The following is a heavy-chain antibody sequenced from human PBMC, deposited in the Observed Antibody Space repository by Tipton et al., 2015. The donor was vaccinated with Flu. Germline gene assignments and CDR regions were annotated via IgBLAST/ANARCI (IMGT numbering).Heavy chain of an antibody. CDR1: GFAFSSYW. Sequence: SLRLSCAASGFAFSSYWVLWVRQAPGKGLEWVGRSRDKAKSYTTEYAASVKGRFTLSRDDSKNSLYLQMDSLRVEDTALYYCERDYGGFWGQGTLVTVTS. J-gene: IGHJ4*02. CDR2: SRDKAKSYTT. CDR3: ERDYGGF. D-gene: IGHD6-25*01. V-gene: IGHV3-72*01.